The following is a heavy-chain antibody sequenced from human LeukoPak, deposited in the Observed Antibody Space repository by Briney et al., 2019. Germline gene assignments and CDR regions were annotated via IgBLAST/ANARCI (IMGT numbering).Heavy chain of an antibody. D-gene: IGHD1-26*01. Sequence: GGSLRLSCAASGFTFSSYSMNWVRQAPGKGLEWVSSTSSSSYIYYADSVKGRFTISRDNAKNSLYPQMNSLRAEDTAVYYCARSSSGSYFLGYWGQGTLVTVSS. J-gene: IGHJ4*02. CDR1: GFTFSSYS. V-gene: IGHV3-21*01. CDR3: ARSSSGSYFLGY. CDR2: TSSSSYI.